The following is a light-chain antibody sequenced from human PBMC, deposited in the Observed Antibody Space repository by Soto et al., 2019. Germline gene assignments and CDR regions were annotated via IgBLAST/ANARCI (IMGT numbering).Light chain of an antibody. J-gene: IGKJ4*01. CDR3: QQYGSSPLT. V-gene: IGKV3-20*01. CDR2: GAS. Sequence: EIVLTQSPATLSLSPGERATLSCRASQSVSSYLAWYQQKPGQAPRLLIYGASSRATGTPDRFSGSGFGTQFTLTISRLEPEDFAVYYCQQYGSSPLTFGGGTKVDIK. CDR1: QSVSSY.